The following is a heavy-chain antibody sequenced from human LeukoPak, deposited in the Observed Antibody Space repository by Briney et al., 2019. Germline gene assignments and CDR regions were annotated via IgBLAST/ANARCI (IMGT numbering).Heavy chain of an antibody. V-gene: IGHV4-59*12. CDR3: ARRNPQDDAFDI. CDR2: IYYSGST. J-gene: IGHJ3*02. Sequence: PSETLSLTCTVSGGSISSYYWSWIRQPPGKGLEWIGYIYYSGSTYYNPSLKSRVTISVDTSKNQFSLKLSSVTAADTAVYYCARRNPQDDAFDIWGQRTMVTVSS. CDR1: GGSISSYY.